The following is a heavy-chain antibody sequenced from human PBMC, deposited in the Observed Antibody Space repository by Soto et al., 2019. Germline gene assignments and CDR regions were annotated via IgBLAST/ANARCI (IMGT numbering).Heavy chain of an antibody. Sequence: SETLSLTCTVSGASISYGNYALSWIRQTPGKGLEWIGYINHLETTFYNPSFESRLTLSIDRAKNQFSLNLNSMSAADRAVYFCARGGGSDSFDYWGQGILVTVSS. CDR2: INHLETT. V-gene: IGHV4-30-2*01. CDR1: GASISYGNYA. J-gene: IGHJ4*02. CDR3: ARGGGSDSFDY. D-gene: IGHD1-26*01.